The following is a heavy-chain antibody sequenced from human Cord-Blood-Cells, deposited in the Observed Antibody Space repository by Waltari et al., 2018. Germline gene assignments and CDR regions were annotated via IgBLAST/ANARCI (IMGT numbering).Heavy chain of an antibody. CDR1: GGTFSSYA. Sequence: QVQLVQSGAEVKKPGSSVKVSCKASGGTFSSYAISWVRQAPGQGLEWMGGFILIFGTANYAQKFQGRVTITADESTSTAYMERSSLRSEDTAVYYCASNSRTGTTIGAFDIWGQGTMVTVSS. D-gene: IGHD1-7*01. CDR2: FILIFGTA. V-gene: IGHV1-69*01. J-gene: IGHJ3*02. CDR3: ASNSRTGTTIGAFDI.